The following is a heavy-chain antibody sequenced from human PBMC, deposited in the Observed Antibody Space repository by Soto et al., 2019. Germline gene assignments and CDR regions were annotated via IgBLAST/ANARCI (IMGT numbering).Heavy chain of an antibody. J-gene: IGHJ6*02. CDR1: GFTFSSYA. D-gene: IGHD5-18*01. CDR2: ISYDGSNK. CDR3: ARAMVKGAAYYYYGMDV. V-gene: IGHV3-30-3*01. Sequence: GGSLRLSCAASGFTFSSYAMHWVRQAPGKGLEWVAVISYDGSNKYYADSVKGRFTISRDNSKNTLYLQMNSLRAEDTAVYYCARAMVKGAAYYYYGMDVWGQGTTVTVSS.